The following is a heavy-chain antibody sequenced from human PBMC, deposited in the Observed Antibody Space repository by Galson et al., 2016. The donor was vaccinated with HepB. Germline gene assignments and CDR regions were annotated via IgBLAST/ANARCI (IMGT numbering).Heavy chain of an antibody. D-gene: IGHD6-13*01. Sequence: SLRLSCAASGFTISSYSMNWVRQAPGKGLEWVSYISSSSSTIYYADSVKGRFTISRDNAKNTPYLLMNSLRDEDSAVYYCAKDGGQQLVRWERLRKVYYYYPMDVWGQGTTVTVSS. V-gene: IGHV3-48*02. J-gene: IGHJ6*02. CDR3: AKDGGQQLVRWERLRKVYYYYPMDV. CDR2: ISSSSSTI. CDR1: GFTISSYS.